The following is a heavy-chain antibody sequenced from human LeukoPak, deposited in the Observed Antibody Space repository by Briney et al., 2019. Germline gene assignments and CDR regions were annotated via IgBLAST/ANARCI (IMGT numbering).Heavy chain of an antibody. CDR3: ARAMSIAARPQTIFDY. Sequence: PSETLSLTCAVYGGSFSGYFWSWIRQPPGKGLEWIGEINHSGSTNYNPSLKSRVTISVDTSKNQFSLKLSSVTAADTAVYYCARAMSIAARPQTIFDYWGQGTLVTVSS. D-gene: IGHD6-6*01. CDR2: INHSGST. J-gene: IGHJ4*02. V-gene: IGHV4-34*01. CDR1: GGSFSGYF.